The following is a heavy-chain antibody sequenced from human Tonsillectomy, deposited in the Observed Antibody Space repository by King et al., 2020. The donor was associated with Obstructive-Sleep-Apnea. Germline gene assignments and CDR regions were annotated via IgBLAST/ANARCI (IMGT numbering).Heavy chain of an antibody. D-gene: IGHD2-21*02. CDR3: AKNSGRGDWAPFDY. V-gene: IGHV3-30*02. CDR1: GFTFSSYG. J-gene: IGHJ4*02. Sequence: VQLVESGGGVVQPGRSLRLSCAASGFTFSSYGMDWVRQAPGKGLEWVAFIRYDGSNKYYVDSVKGRFTISRDNSNNTLYLQMNSLRAEDTAVYYCAKNSGRGDWAPFDYWGQGILVTVSS. CDR2: IRYDGSNK.